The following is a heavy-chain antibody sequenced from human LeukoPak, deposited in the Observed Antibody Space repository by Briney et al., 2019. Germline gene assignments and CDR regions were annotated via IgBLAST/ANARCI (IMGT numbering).Heavy chain of an antibody. CDR3: ALRITMIVVVITAAPDGFFDY. J-gene: IGHJ4*02. D-gene: IGHD3-22*01. Sequence: GGSLRLSCAASGFKFSGYWMSWVRQAPGKGLEWVSAISGSGGSTYYADSVKGRFTISRDNSKNTLYLQMNSLRAEDTAVYYCALRITMIVVVITAAPDGFFDYWGQGTLVTVSS. V-gene: IGHV3-23*01. CDR2: ISGSGGST. CDR1: GFKFSGYW.